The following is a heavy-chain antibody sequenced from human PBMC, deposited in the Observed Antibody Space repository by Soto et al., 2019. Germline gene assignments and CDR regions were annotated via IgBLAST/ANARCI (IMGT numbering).Heavy chain of an antibody. CDR1: GYTFTDYY. V-gene: IGHV1-2*02. CDR2: INAYSGVT. D-gene: IGHD3-10*01. CDR3: VRPTMAVCGRYSDLEF. J-gene: IGHJ4*02. Sequence: GASVKISCKTSGYTFTDYYLHWVRQAPGQGLEWLGWINAYSGVTNNGWKFQDRVTITRDTSITTTYMQLSRLTSADTAVYYCVRPTMAVCGRYSDLEFWGQGTLVTVSS.